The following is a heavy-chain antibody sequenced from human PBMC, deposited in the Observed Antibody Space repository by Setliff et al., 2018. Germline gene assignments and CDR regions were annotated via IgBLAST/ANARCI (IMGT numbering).Heavy chain of an antibody. CDR1: GDSLSDYY. V-gene: IGHV4-34*01. Sequence: ASETLSLTCAVYGDSLSDYYWSWIRQPPGKGLEWIGEINHYGSTKYKSSLKSRVTISVDTSKNQFSLKLNSVTAADTAVCYCARRWNFGPYGSGIHDGFDMWGQGTMVT. CDR3: ARRWNFGPYGSGIHDGFDM. D-gene: IGHD3-10*01. CDR2: INHYGST. J-gene: IGHJ3*02.